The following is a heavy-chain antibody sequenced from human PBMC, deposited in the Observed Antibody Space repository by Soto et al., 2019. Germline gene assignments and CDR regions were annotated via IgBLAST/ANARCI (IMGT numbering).Heavy chain of an antibody. CDR1: GGSISSGGYS. CDR3: ARVRGYYDY. Sequence: PSETLSLTCAVSGGSISSGGYSWSWIRQPPGKGLEWIGYIYHSGSTYYNPSLKSRVTISVDRSKNQFSLKLSSVTAADTAVYYCARVRGYYDYWGQGTLVTVS. D-gene: IGHD3-22*01. V-gene: IGHV4-30-2*01. CDR2: IYHSGST. J-gene: IGHJ4*02.